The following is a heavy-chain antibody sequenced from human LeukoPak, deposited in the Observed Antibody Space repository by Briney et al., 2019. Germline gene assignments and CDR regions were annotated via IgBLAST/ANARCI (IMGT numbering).Heavy chain of an antibody. CDR3: ARHPSLYDYVWGSYRANDAFDI. CDR2: IIPIFGTA. CDR1: GGTFSSYA. V-gene: IGHV1-69*05. D-gene: IGHD3-16*02. Sequence: ASVKVSCKASGGTFSSYAISWVRQAPGQGLEWMGGIIPIFGTANYAQKFQGRVTITTDESTSTAYMELSSLRSEDTAVYYCARHPSLYDYVWGSYRANDAFDIWGQGTMVTVSS. J-gene: IGHJ3*02.